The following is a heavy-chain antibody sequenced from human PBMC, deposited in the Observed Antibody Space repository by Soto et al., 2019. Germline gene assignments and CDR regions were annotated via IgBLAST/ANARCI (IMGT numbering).Heavy chain of an antibody. Sequence: SETLSLTCTVSGGSISSSYWSWIRQPPGGGLEWIGDIYYRGSTNYNPSLESRVTISIDTSKTQFSLKVSSVTAADTAVYYCGRYAGYVVYWGQGTLVTVSS. D-gene: IGHD2-2*01. CDR1: GGSISSSY. CDR3: GRYAGYVVY. V-gene: IGHV4-59*01. CDR2: IYYRGST. J-gene: IGHJ4*02.